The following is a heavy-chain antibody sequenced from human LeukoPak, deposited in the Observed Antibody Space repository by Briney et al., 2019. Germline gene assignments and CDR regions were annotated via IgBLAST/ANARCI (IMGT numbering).Heavy chain of an antibody. Sequence: GGSLRLSCAASGFTVSSSYMSWVRQAPGKGLEWVSVIYSGGNTYYADSVKGRFTISRDNSKNTLFLQMNSLRAEDTAVYYCATDPFTRYGHWGQGTLVTVSS. J-gene: IGHJ4*02. CDR1: GFTVSSSY. CDR3: ATDPFTRYGH. V-gene: IGHV3-66*01. D-gene: IGHD1-1*01. CDR2: IYSGGNT.